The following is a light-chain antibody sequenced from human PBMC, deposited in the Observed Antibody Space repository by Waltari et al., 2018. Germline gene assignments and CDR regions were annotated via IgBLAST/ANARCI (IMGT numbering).Light chain of an antibody. CDR3: QQSYNAPYT. CDR1: PRLRGY. V-gene: IGKV1-39*01. J-gene: IGKJ2*01. CDR2: VAS. Sequence: PLPPSPSSVSASVGARVPLSCRARPRLRGYLKWCQQKPGKAPKFLIYVASSLQSGVPSRFSGSGSGTYLTLTITSLRPEDFATYYCQQSYNAPYTFGQGTNLEIK.